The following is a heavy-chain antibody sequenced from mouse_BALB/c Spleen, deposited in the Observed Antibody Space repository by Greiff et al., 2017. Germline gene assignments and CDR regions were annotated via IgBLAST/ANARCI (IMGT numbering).Heavy chain of an antibody. CDR2: ISYSGST. J-gene: IGHJ2*01. CDR3: ARSGYYGTLYYFDY. CDR1: GYSITSDYA. D-gene: IGHD1-1*01. Sequence: VQLQQSGPGLVKPSQSLSLTCTVTGYSITSDYAWNWIRQFPGNKLEWMGYISYSGSTSYNPSLKSRISITRDTSKNQFFLQLNSVTTEDTATYYCARSGYYGTLYYFDYWGQGTTLTVSS. V-gene: IGHV3-2*02.